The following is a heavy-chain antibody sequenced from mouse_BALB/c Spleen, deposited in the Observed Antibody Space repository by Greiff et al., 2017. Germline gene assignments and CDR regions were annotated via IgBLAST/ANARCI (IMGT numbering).Heavy chain of an antibody. Sequence: VQLQESGAELVRPGTSVKVSCKASGYAFTNYLIEWVKQRPGQGLEWIGVINPGSGGTNYNEKFKGKATLTADKSSSTAYTQLSSLTSDDSAVYFCARAYYRPYWYFDVWGAGTTVTVSS. CDR2: INPGSGGT. J-gene: IGHJ1*01. CDR1: GYAFTNYL. V-gene: IGHV1-54*01. D-gene: IGHD2-14*01. CDR3: ARAYYRPYWYFDV.